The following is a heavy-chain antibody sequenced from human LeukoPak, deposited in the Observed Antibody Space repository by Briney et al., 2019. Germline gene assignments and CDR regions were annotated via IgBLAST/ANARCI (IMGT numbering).Heavy chain of an antibody. CDR2: VSAYNNKT. CDR3: ARMVSQYMDV. D-gene: IGHD1-14*01. Sequence: ASVKVSCKASGYTFTSYGISWVRQAPGQGLEWMGWVSAYNNKTNYAQKLQGRVTMTTDPSTTTASMELRSLRSDDTAVYYCARMVSQYMDVWGKGTTVTVSS. CDR1: GYTFTSYG. J-gene: IGHJ6*04. V-gene: IGHV1-18*01.